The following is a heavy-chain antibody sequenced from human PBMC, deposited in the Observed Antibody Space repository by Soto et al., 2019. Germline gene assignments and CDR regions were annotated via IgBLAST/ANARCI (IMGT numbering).Heavy chain of an antibody. V-gene: IGHV3-30-3*01. CDR2: LSFDGTNE. D-gene: IGHD3-10*01. J-gene: IGHJ4*02. CDR1: GFPFSNHA. Sequence: QVHLVESGGGVVQPGRSLRLSCAATGFPFSNHAMHWVRQAPGKGLEWVALLSFDGTNEYYADSVKGRFTISRDNTNNLLFQKMSSGRLEEGVVYSGARDRGVDYGRGGRRSPPHFGDQGPRV. CDR3: ARDRGVDYGRGGRRSPPHF.